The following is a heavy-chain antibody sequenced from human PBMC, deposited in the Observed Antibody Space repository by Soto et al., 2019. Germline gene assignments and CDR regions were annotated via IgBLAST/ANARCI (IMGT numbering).Heavy chain of an antibody. J-gene: IGHJ4*02. V-gene: IGHV3-53*01. CDR1: GFSVSSKY. D-gene: IGHD3-22*01. Sequence: PGGSLRLSCAVSGFSVSSKYMSWVRQPAGKGLEWVSVIYAGSITFYADSVKGRLTISRDDSKNSLYLQMNSLRAEDTAVYYCARIPYDNSGTIFDYWGQGTQVTVSS. CDR2: IYAGSIT. CDR3: ARIPYDNSGTIFDY.